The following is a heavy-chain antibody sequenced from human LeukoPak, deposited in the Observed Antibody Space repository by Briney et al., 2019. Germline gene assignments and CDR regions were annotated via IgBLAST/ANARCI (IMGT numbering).Heavy chain of an antibody. CDR2: ISSNGGST. CDR3: AKDQDYGIWPHDY. J-gene: IGHJ4*02. D-gene: IGHD4-17*01. Sequence: PGGSLRLSCAASGFTFSSYAMHWVRQAPGKGLEYVSAISSNGGSTYYANSVKGRFTISRDNSKNTLYLQMGSLRAEDMAVYYCAKDQDYGIWPHDYWGQGTLVTVSS. V-gene: IGHV3-64*01. CDR1: GFTFSSYA.